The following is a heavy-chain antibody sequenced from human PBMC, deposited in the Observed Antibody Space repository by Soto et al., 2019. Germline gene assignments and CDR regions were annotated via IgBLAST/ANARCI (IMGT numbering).Heavy chain of an antibody. Sequence: QVQLQQWGAGLLKPSETLSLTCAVYGGSFSGYYWTWIRQPPGTGLEWIGEINPSGSTNYNPSLKSQVTISVDTSKNQFTLKLTSETAPDPAVYYCERDKITGLFDYWGQGTLVTVSS. CDR2: INPSGST. CDR1: GGSFSGYY. D-gene: IGHD2-8*02. CDR3: ERDKITGLFDY. J-gene: IGHJ4*02. V-gene: IGHV4-34*01.